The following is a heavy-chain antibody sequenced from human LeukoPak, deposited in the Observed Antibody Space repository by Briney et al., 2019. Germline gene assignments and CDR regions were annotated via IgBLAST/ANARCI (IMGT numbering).Heavy chain of an antibody. CDR1: GFTFSTAW. D-gene: IGHD1-26*01. CDR2: ISGSGGST. J-gene: IGHJ4*02. CDR3: AKDVGIVGATD. V-gene: IGHV3-23*01. Sequence: GGSLRLSCAASGFTFSTAWMIWVRQAPRKGLEWVSAISGSGGSTYYADSVKGRFTISRDNSKNTLYLQMNSLRAEDTAVYYCAKDVGIVGATDWGQGTLVTVSS.